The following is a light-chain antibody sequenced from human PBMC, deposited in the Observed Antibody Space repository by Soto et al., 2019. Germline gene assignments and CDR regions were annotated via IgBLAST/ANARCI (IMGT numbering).Light chain of an antibody. Sequence: QSALTQPASVSGSPGQSITISCTGTTNDVGGYNYVSWYQQHPGKAPKLLIFEVSSRPSGVSNRFSGSKFGNTASLTISALQAEDEADYFCNSYSSSTSLPYVFGTGTKVTVL. J-gene: IGLJ1*01. V-gene: IGLV2-14*01. CDR3: NSYSSSTSLPYV. CDR2: EVS. CDR1: TNDVGGYNY.